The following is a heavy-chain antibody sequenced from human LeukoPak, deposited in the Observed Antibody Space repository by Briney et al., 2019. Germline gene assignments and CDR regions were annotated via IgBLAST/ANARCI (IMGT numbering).Heavy chain of an antibody. V-gene: IGHV1-18*04. D-gene: IGHD3-9*01. CDR2: ISAYNGNT. CDR1: GYTFTSYD. J-gene: IGHJ6*04. CDR3: ARDNLLRYFDWELYYGMDV. Sequence: ASVKVSCKASGYTFTSYDISWVRQAPGQGLEWMGWISAYNGNTNYAQKLQGRVTMTTDTSTSTAYMELRSLRSDDTAVYYCARDNLLRYFDWELYYGMDVWGKGTTVTVSS.